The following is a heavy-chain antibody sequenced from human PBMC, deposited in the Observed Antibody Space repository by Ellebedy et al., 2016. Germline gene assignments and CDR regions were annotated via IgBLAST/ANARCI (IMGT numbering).Heavy chain of an antibody. CDR1: GFTFSSYS. D-gene: IGHD2-2*01. Sequence: GESLKISCATSGFTFSSYSMNWVRQAPGKGLEWVSYISSGSSTIYYADSVKGRFTISRDNAKNSLYLQMNSLRAEDTAVYYCAREGHCSSTNCHLTASDYWGQGTLVTVSS. CDR3: AREGHCSSTNCHLTASDY. J-gene: IGHJ4*02. V-gene: IGHV3-48*04. CDR2: ISSGSSTI.